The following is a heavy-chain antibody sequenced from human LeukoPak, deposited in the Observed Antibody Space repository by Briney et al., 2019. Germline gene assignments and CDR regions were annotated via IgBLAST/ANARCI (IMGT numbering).Heavy chain of an antibody. CDR3: ARGDATITAPNWFDP. V-gene: IGHV3-11*01. D-gene: IGHD5-24*01. J-gene: IGHJ5*02. Sequence: GRSLRLSCAASGFTFSDYYMSWIRQAPGKGLEWVSYISSSGSTIYYADSVKGRFTISRDNAKNSLYLQMNSLRAEDTALYYCARGDATITAPNWFDPWSQGTLVTVSS. CDR2: ISSSGSTI. CDR1: GFTFSDYY.